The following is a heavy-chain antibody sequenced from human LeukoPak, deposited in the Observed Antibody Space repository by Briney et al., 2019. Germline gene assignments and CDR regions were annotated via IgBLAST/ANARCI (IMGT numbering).Heavy chain of an antibody. D-gene: IGHD2-2*01. CDR1: GFTFSACS. CDR3: ARDGTGWSRDY. Sequence: GGSLRLSCAASGFTFSACSMNWVRQAPGKGLEWVSVISSDGAYIYYADSVKGRFTVSRDNAKNSLSLHMSSLRAEDTGVYYCARDGTGWSRDYWGQGTLVTVSS. CDR2: ISSDGAYI. J-gene: IGHJ4*02. V-gene: IGHV3-21*01.